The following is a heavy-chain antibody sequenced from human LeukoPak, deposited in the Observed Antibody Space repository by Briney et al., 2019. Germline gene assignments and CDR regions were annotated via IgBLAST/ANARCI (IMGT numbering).Heavy chain of an antibody. Sequence: PSETLSLTCTDSGGSISTSGHYWGWIRQPPGKGLEWIGSIYYSGNTYYTPSLKSRVAISVDTSTNQFSLNLDSITVAGTAVYYCTGGIGDLVSDFWGQGTLVTVSS. CDR1: GGSISTSGHY. J-gene: IGHJ4*02. CDR2: IYYSGNT. CDR3: TGGIGDLVSDF. V-gene: IGHV4-39*01. D-gene: IGHD2-21*02.